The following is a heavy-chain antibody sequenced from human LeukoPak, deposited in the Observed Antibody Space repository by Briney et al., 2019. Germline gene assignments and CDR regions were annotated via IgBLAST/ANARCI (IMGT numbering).Heavy chain of an antibody. Sequence: ASVKVSCKASGYTFTGYYIHWVRQAPGQGLEWMGWINPNSGDTHYAQKFQGRVTVTGDTSISTAYMELTRLRSDDTAVYYCARYNWNTDALDVWGQGTMVTVSS. J-gene: IGHJ3*01. CDR3: ARYNWNTDALDV. CDR1: GYTFTGYY. CDR2: INPNSGDT. V-gene: IGHV1-2*02. D-gene: IGHD1/OR15-1a*01.